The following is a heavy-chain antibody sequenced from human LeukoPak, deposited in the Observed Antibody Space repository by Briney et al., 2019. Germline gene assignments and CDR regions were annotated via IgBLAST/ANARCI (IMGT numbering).Heavy chain of an antibody. D-gene: IGHD3-10*01. V-gene: IGHV3-23*01. J-gene: IGHJ5*02. Sequence: GGSLRLSCAASGFTFSSYAMSWVRQAPGKGLEWVSAISGSGGSTYYADSVKGRFTISRDNAKNSLYLQMNSLRAEDTAVYYCARDSSPYYYGPNWFDPWGQGTLVTVSS. CDR1: GFTFSSYA. CDR3: ARDSSPYYYGPNWFDP. CDR2: ISGSGGST.